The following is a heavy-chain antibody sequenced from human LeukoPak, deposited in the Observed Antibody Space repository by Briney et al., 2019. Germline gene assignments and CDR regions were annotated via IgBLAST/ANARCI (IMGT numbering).Heavy chain of an antibody. J-gene: IGHJ3*02. Sequence: SETLSLTCAVYGGSFSGYYWSWIRQPPGKGLEWIGEINHSGSTNYNPSLKSRVTISVDTSKNQFSLKLSSVTAADTAVYYCARLRKYGPGAFDIWGQGTMVTVSS. CDR1: GGSFSGYY. CDR3: ARLRKYGPGAFDI. CDR2: INHSGST. V-gene: IGHV4-34*01. D-gene: IGHD4-17*01.